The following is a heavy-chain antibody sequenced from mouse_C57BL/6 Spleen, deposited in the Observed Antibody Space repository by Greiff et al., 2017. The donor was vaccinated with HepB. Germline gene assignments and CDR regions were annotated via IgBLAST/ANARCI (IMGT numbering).Heavy chain of an antibody. Sequence: QVQLQQPGAELVMPGASVKLSCKASGYTFTSYWMHWVKQRPGQGLEWIGEIDPSDSYTNYNQKFKGKSTLTVDKSSSTAYMQLSSLTSEDSAVYYCARGLGQGAWFAYWGQGTLVTVSA. V-gene: IGHV1-69*01. D-gene: IGHD4-1*01. CDR3: ARGLGQGAWFAY. CDR1: GYTFTSYW. J-gene: IGHJ3*01. CDR2: IDPSDSYT.